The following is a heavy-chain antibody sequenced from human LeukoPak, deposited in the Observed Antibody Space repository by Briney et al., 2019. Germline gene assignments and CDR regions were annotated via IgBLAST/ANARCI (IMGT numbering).Heavy chain of an antibody. CDR1: GFTFSSHW. Sequence: LPGGSLRLSCAASGFTFSSHWMHWVRQVPGKGLVWVSRINKDGSNTFYADSVKGRFTTSRDNAKNTLYLQMNSLRAEDTAVYYCARDPNPDSSGYYSWGQGTLVTVSS. CDR3: ARDPNPDSSGYYS. J-gene: IGHJ4*02. CDR2: INKDGSNT. V-gene: IGHV3-74*01. D-gene: IGHD3-22*01.